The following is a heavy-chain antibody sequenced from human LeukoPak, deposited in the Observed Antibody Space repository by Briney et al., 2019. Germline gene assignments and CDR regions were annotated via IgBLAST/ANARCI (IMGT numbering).Heavy chain of an antibody. D-gene: IGHD1-14*01. CDR2: ISYDGSNK. J-gene: IGHJ3*02. Sequence: PGRSLRLSCAASGFTFSSYAMHWVRQAPGKGLEWVAVISYDGSNKYYADSVKGRFTISRDNSKNTLYLQMNSLRAEDTAVYYCAREVKPDFAFDIWAKGQWSPSLQ. CDR3: AREVKPDFAFDI. V-gene: IGHV3-30-3*01. CDR1: GFTFSSYA.